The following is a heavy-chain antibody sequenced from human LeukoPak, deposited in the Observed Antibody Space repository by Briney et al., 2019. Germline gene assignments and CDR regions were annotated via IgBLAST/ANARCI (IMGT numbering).Heavy chain of an antibody. V-gene: IGHV3-48*02. J-gene: IGHJ4*02. CDR1: EFAFSTYN. CDR3: ARDNGWSADF. D-gene: IGHD2-15*01. CDR2: ISTGSSTT. Sequence: GGSLRLSCAASEFAFSTYNMNWVRQAPGKGLEWVSYISTGSSTTYYADSVKGRFTISRDNVENSLYLQMNSLRDEDTAVYYCARDNGWSADFWGQGTLVTVSS.